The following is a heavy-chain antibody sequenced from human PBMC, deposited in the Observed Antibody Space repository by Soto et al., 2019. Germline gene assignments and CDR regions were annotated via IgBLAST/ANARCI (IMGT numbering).Heavy chain of an antibody. J-gene: IGHJ4*02. V-gene: IGHV1-18*01. D-gene: IGHD6-13*01. Sequence: ASVKVSCKASGYTFTTYGISWVRRAPGQGLEWMGWINVYNGNTKYAQRLQDRITMTTDTSTTTAYMELRSLRSDDTAVYYCARDGTSWYYSHFWGQGTPVTVSS. CDR2: INVYNGNT. CDR1: GYTFTTYG. CDR3: ARDGTSWYYSHF.